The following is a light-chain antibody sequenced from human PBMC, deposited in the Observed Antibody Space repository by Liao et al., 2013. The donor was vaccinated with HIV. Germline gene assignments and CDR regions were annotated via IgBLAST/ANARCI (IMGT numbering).Light chain of an antibody. V-gene: IGLV3-21*01. J-gene: IGLJ1*01. CDR3: QAWDSTAAV. Sequence: SYVLTQPPSVSVAPGKTARITCGGNNIGSKSVHWYQQRPGQAPLLVIYYDSDRPSGIPERFSGSNSGNTATLTISRVEAGDEADYYCQAWDSTAAVFGTGTEVTVL. CDR1: NIGSKS. CDR2: YDS.